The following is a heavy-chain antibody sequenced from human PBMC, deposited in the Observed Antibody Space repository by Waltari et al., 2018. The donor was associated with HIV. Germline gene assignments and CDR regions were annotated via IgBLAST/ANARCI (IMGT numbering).Heavy chain of an antibody. CDR2: INHSGST. V-gene: IGHV4-34*01. D-gene: IGHD2-15*01. CDR1: GGSFSGYY. J-gene: IGHJ4*02. CDR3: ARGSGGIVVVVAATHFDY. Sequence: QVQLQQWGAGLLKPSETLSLTCAVYGGSFSGYYWSWIRQPPGKGLEWIGEINHSGSTNYNPSLKSRVTISVDTSKNQFSLKLSSVTAADTAVYYCARGSGGIVVVVAATHFDYWGQGTLVTVSS.